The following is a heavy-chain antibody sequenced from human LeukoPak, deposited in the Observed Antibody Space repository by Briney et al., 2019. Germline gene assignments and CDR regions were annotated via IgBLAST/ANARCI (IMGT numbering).Heavy chain of an antibody. V-gene: IGHV3-53*01. J-gene: IGHJ4*02. D-gene: IGHD3-16*01. CDR3: ETSFLIKGGSLY. Sequence: GGSLRLSCAASGFTVSSNYMSWVRQAPGKGLEWVSVIYSGGSTYYADSVKGRFTISRDNPKNTLYLQMNSLRAEDTAVYYCETSFLIKGGSLYWGQGTLVTVSS. CDR2: IYSGGST. CDR1: GFTVSSNY.